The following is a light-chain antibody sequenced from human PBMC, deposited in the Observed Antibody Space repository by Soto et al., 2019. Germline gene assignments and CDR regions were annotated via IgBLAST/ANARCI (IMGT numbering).Light chain of an antibody. CDR1: QSVLYSSNNKNY. J-gene: IGKJ4*01. V-gene: IGKV4-1*01. Sequence: DIVMTQSPDSMAVSLGERATINCKSSQSVLYSSNNKNYLAWYQQKPGQPPKLLIYWASTRESGVADRFSGSGSGTDFTLTISSLQAEDVAVYYCQQYYSTLPTFAGGTKVEIK. CDR2: WAS. CDR3: QQYYSTLPT.